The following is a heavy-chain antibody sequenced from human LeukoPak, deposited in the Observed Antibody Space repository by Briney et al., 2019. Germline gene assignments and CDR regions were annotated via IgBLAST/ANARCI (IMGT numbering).Heavy chain of an antibody. CDR2: IFSSGNT. J-gene: IGHJ4*02. CDR3: ARAFVYDMRNYFDY. D-gene: IGHD1-1*01. V-gene: IGHV4-61*02. CDR1: GGSINSGNYY. Sequence: PSETLSLTCTVSGGSINSGNYYWSWIRQPAGKGLEWIGRIFSSGNTNYNPSLKSRVTMSVDTSKTQFSLKLSSVTAADTAVYYCARAFVYDMRNYFDYWGQGTLVTVSS.